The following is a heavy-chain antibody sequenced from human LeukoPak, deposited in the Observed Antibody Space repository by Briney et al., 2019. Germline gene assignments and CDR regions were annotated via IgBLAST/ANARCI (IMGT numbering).Heavy chain of an antibody. J-gene: IGHJ2*01. V-gene: IGHV4-59*01. CDR3: ARGHSSSWYDSWYFDL. CDR2: IYYSGST. Sequence: PSETLSLTCTVSGGSISSYYWSWIRQPTGKGLEWIGYIYYSGSTNYNPSLKSRVTISVDTSKNQFSLKLSSVTAADTAVYYCARGHSSSWYDSWYFDLWGRGTLVTVSS. D-gene: IGHD6-13*01. CDR1: GGSISSYY.